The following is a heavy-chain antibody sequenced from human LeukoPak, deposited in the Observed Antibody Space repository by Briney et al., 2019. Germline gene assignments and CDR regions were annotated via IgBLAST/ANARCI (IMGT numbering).Heavy chain of an antibody. CDR2: TNYRSKWYN. V-gene: IGHV6-1*01. Sequence: SQTLSLTCAISGDSVSSNSAAWNWIRQSPSRGLEWLGRTNYRSKWYNDYAVSVKSRITINPDTSKNQFSLQLNSVTPEDTAVYYCARGGQGDGYSADDAFDIWGQGTLVTVSS. J-gene: IGHJ3*02. D-gene: IGHD5-24*01. CDR3: ARGGQGDGYSADDAFDI. CDR1: GDSVSSNSAA.